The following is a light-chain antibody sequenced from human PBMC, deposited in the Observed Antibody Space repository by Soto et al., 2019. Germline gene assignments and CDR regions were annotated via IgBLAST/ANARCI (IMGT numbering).Light chain of an antibody. Sequence: DIVMTQSPLSLPVTPGEPASISCRSNQSLLRSNGYNYLDWYLQKPGQSPQLLIYLGSNRASGVPDRFSGSGSGTDFTLKISRVEAEDVGVYYCMQPLQSWTFGQGTKVDIK. CDR2: LGS. CDR3: MQPLQSWT. V-gene: IGKV2-28*01. CDR1: QSLLRSNGYNY. J-gene: IGKJ1*01.